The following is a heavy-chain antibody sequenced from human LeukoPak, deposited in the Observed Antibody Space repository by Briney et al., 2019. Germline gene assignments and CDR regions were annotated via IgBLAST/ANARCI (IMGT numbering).Heavy chain of an antibody. J-gene: IGHJ4*02. CDR1: GYTFTSYG. Sequence: ASVKVSCKASGYTFTSYGISWVRQAPGQGLEWMGWISAYNGNTNYAQKLQGRVTITTDESTSTAYMELSSLRSEDTAVYYCARGVGSTVLDYWGQGTLVTVSS. CDR2: ISAYNGNT. V-gene: IGHV1-18*01. CDR3: ARGVGSTVLDY. D-gene: IGHD3-10*01.